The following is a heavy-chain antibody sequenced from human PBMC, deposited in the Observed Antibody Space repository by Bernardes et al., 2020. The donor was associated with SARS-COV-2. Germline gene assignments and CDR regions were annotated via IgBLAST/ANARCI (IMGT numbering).Heavy chain of an antibody. CDR2: INEDGSTT. V-gene: IGHV3-74*01. CDR3: ANSIDGGSSSPSTN. Sequence: GGSLRLSCAVSGFNFHAYWMHWVRQVPEKGLVWVSRINEDGSTTNYADSVKGRFTISRDNAKNTLYLQMNSLRADDTAVYYCANSIDGGSSSPSTNWGQGTLVTVSS. D-gene: IGHD6-6*01. CDR1: GFNFHAYW. J-gene: IGHJ4*02.